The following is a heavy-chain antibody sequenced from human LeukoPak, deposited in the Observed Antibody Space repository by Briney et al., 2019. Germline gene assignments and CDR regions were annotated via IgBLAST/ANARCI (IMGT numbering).Heavy chain of an antibody. J-gene: IGHJ3*02. Sequence: PSETLSLTCTVSGGSISSYYWSWIRQPPGKGLEWIGYIYYSGSTNYNPSLKSRVTISVDTSKNQFSLKLSSVTAADTAVYYCARRRSLPGYCSSTSCPRGNAFDIWGQGTMVTVSS. D-gene: IGHD2-2*01. V-gene: IGHV4-59*12. CDR3: ARRRSLPGYCSSTSCPRGNAFDI. CDR2: IYYSGST. CDR1: GGSISSYY.